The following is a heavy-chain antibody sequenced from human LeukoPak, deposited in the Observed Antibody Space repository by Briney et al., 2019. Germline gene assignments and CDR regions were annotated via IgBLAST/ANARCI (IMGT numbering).Heavy chain of an antibody. V-gene: IGHV4-59*01. J-gene: IGHJ1*01. CDR1: GGSISSYY. D-gene: IGHD6-19*01. CDR3: ARGGWYPESFQH. Sequence: SETLSLTCTVSGGSISSYYWNWIPQPPGKGLEWIAYIYYSGSTNYNPSLKRRVTISVDTSKNQFSLKLSSVTAADTAVYYCARGGWYPESFQHWGRGALVTVSS. CDR2: IYYSGST.